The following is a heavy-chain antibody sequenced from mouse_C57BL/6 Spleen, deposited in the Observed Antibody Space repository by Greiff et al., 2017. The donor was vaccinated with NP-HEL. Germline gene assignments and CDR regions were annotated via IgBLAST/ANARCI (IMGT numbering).Heavy chain of an antibody. CDR1: GFNIKDYY. CDR2: IDPEDGET. Sequence: EVQLQQSGAELVKPGASVKLSCTASGFNIKDYYMHWVKQRTEQGLEWIGRIDPEDGETKYATKFQGKATITADPSYNTPYLQLSSLTSEDTAVYYCARDYGYWYFDVWGTGTTVTVSS. V-gene: IGHV14-2*01. J-gene: IGHJ1*03. D-gene: IGHD1-1*01. CDR3: ARDYGYWYFDV.